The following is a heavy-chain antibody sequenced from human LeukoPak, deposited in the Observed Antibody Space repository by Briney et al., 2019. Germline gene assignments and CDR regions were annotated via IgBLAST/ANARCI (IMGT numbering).Heavy chain of an antibody. V-gene: IGHV3-23*01. D-gene: IGHD3-22*01. CDR2: ISGSGGST. J-gene: IGHJ4*02. CDR1: GFTFSSYA. Sequence: GGSLRLSCAASGFTFSSYAMSWVRQAPGKGLEWVSAISGSGGSTYYADSVKGRFTISRDNSKNTLYRQMNSLRAEDTAVYYCAKDSFSDSSGYSRDYWGQGTLVTVSS. CDR3: AKDSFSDSSGYSRDY.